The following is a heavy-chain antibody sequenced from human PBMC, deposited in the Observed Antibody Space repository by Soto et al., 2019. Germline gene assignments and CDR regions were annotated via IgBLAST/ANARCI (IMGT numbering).Heavy chain of an antibody. D-gene: IGHD3-16*01. Sequence: EVQLLESGGGLVQPGGSLRLSCAASGFTFSNYAMTWVRQAPGKGLEWVSIIFDPHGATKYADSVTGRFTISRDNSKNTLYLQMSSLRAEDTAVYYCANRFVNRSTWSSLGPWGQGTLVTVSS. V-gene: IGHV3-23*01. CDR3: ANRFVNRSTWSSLGP. CDR2: IFDPHGAT. CDR1: GFTFSNYA. J-gene: IGHJ5*02.